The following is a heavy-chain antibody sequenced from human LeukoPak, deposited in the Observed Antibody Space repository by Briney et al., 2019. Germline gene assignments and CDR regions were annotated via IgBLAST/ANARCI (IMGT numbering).Heavy chain of an antibody. CDR3: ARGGSYYFDWFDP. D-gene: IGHD3-10*01. V-gene: IGHV1-69*06. J-gene: IGHJ5*02. CDR1: GGTFSSYA. CDR2: IIPIFGTA. Sequence: SVKVSCKASGGTFSSYAISWVRQAPGQGLEWMGGIIPIFGTANYAQKFQGRVTITADKSTSTAYMELSSLRSEDTAVYYCARGGSYYFDWFDPWGQGTLVTVSS.